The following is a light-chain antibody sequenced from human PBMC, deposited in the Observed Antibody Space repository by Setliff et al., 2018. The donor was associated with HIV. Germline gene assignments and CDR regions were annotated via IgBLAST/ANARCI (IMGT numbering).Light chain of an antibody. CDR3: SSYTSSSTPYV. CDR2: DVS. J-gene: IGLJ1*01. CDR1: SSDVGGYNY. Sequence: QSALTQPASVSGSPGQSITISCTGTSSDVGGYNYVSWYQQHPGKAPKVMIYDVSNRPSGVSSRFSGSKSGNTPSLTISGLQAEDEADYYCSSYTSSSTPYVFGTGTKVTVL. V-gene: IGLV2-14*03.